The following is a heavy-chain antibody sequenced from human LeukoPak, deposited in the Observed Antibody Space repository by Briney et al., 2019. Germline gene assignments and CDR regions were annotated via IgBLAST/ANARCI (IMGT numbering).Heavy chain of an antibody. Sequence: SETLSLTCTVSGGSISSYYWSWIRQPPGKGLEWIGYIYYSGSTNYNLSLKSRVTISVDTSKNQFSLKLSSVTAADTAVYYCARHTLGPSSGMDVWGQGTTVTVSS. CDR3: ARHTLGPSSGMDV. CDR1: GGSISSYY. CDR2: IYYSGST. J-gene: IGHJ6*02. D-gene: IGHD3-16*01. V-gene: IGHV4-59*08.